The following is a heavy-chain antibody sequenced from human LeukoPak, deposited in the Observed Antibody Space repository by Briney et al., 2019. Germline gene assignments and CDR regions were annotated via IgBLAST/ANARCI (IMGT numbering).Heavy chain of an antibody. V-gene: IGHV3-9*01. J-gene: IGHJ6*02. CDR1: GFTLGDYC. CDR2: LNWNSDTI. D-gene: IGHD3-10*01. CDR3: TKDISSGRPAPYGMDV. Sequence: GGSLRLSCAASGFTLGDYCMHWVRQPPGKGLEWVSALNWNSDTIHYADSVRGRFTISRDNAKNSLYLQMNSLRVEDTAFYYCTKDISSGRPAPYGMDVWGHGTMVTVSS.